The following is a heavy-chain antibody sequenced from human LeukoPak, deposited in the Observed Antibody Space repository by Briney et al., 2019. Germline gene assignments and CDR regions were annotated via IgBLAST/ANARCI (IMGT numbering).Heavy chain of an antibody. J-gene: IGHJ5*02. D-gene: IGHD2-2*01. CDR3: ARLVPAAWWFDP. V-gene: IGHV4-59*01. CDR2: IYYSGST. CDR1: GFTFSDYY. Sequence: GSLRLSCAASGFTFSDYYMTWVRQAPGKGLEWIGYIYYSGSTNYNPSLKSRVTISVDTSKNQFSLKLSSVTAADTAVYYCARLVPAAWWFDPWGQGTLVTVSS.